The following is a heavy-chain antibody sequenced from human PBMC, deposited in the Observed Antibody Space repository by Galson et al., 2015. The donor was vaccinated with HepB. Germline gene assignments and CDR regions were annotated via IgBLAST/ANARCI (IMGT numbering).Heavy chain of an antibody. J-gene: IGHJ6*02. Sequence: QSGAEVKKPGESLKISCKGSGYSSTSYWIGWVRQMPGKGLEWMGIIYPGDSDTRYSPSFQGQVTISADKSISTAYLQWSSLKASDTAMYYCARFRSDYYDSSGYPLYYYYGMDVWGQGTTVTVSS. CDR3: ARFRSDYYDSSGYPLYYYYGMDV. V-gene: IGHV5-51*01. CDR2: IYPGDSDT. CDR1: GYSSTSYW. D-gene: IGHD3-22*01.